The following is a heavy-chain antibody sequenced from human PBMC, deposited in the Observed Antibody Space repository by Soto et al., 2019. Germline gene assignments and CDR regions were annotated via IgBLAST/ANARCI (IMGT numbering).Heavy chain of an antibody. CDR3: APESGLLRYYGMDV. CDR2: IYYSGST. D-gene: IGHD3-3*01. J-gene: IGHJ6*02. Sequence: SETLSLTCTVSGGSISSGDYYWSWIRQPPGKGLEWIGYIYYSGSTYYNPSLKSRVTISVDTSKNQFSLKLSSVTAADTAVYYCAPESGLLRYYGMDVWGQGTTVTVSS. V-gene: IGHV4-30-4*01. CDR1: GGSISSGDYY.